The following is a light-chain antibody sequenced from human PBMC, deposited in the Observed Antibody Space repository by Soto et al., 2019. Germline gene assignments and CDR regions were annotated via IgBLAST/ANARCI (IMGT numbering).Light chain of an antibody. CDR1: SSDVGGYNY. CDR3: CSYVGRFVV. J-gene: IGLJ2*01. CDR2: GVS. V-gene: IGLV2-11*01. Sequence: QSALTQPRSVSGSPGRSVTISCTGTSSDVGGYNYVSWYQQHPGKAPKLMIYGVSKRPSGVPDRFSGSESGNTASLTISGLQAEDEADYYCCSYVGRFVVFGGGTKLTVL.